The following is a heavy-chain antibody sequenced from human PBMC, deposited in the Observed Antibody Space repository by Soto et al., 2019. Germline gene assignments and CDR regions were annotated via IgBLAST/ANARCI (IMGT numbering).Heavy chain of an antibody. Sequence: SETLYLTCTVYGGSISSYDWSWIRQPPGKGLEWIGYIYYSGSTNYNPSLKSRVTISVDTSKNQFSLKLSSVTAADTAVYYCVMLTTDDVATDFWCPGTMLT. CDR2: IYYSGST. J-gene: IGHJ3*01. CDR3: VMLTTDDVATDF. D-gene: IGHD4-4*01. CDR1: GGSISSYD. V-gene: IGHV4-59*08.